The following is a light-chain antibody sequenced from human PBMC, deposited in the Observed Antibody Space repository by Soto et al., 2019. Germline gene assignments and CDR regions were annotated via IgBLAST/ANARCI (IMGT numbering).Light chain of an antibody. J-gene: IGKJ4*01. V-gene: IGKV4-1*01. CDR1: QSVLYISNNKNY. CDR3: QQYYSTPLT. CDR2: WAS. Sequence: DILMTQSPASLAVSLGERASINCKSIQSVLYISNNKNYLAWYQQKSGRPPKLLIYWASTRESGVPDRFSGSGSGTDFTLTISSLQAEDVAVYYCQQYYSTPLTFGGGTNVDI.